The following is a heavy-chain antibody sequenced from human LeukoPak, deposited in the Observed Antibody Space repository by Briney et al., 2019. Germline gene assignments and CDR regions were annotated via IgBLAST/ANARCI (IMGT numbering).Heavy chain of an antibody. CDR1: GGSFSGYY. D-gene: IGHD6-13*01. J-gene: IGHJ5*02. CDR3: ARSPGYSSSWYRRGFDP. Sequence: ASETLSLTCAVYGGSFSGYYWSWIRQPPGKGLEWIGEINHSGSTNYNPSLKSRVTISADTSKNQFSLKLSSVTAADTAVYYCARSPGYSSSWYRRGFDPWGQGTLVTVSS. CDR2: INHSGST. V-gene: IGHV4-34*01.